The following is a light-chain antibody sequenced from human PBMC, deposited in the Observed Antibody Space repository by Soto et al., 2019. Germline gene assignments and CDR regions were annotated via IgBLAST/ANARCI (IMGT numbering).Light chain of an antibody. CDR3: HQYASSPLT. V-gene: IGKV3-20*01. CDR2: GAS. J-gene: IGKJ1*01. Sequence: EIVLTQSPGTLSLSPGERATLSCRASQTVGRNYLAWYQQKPGQAPRLLIHGASSRATGIPDRFSSSVSGTDFTLTISRLEPEDFAVYYCHQYASSPLTFGQGTKVEIK. CDR1: QTVGRNY.